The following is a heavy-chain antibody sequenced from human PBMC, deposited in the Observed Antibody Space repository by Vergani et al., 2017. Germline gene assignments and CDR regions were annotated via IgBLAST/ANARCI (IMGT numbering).Heavy chain of an antibody. J-gene: IGHJ6*02. Sequence: QVQLVQSGPEVKKPGSSVKVSCKASGGTFSSYAISWVRQAPGQGLEWMGGIIPIFGTANYAQKFQGRVTITADKSTSTAYMELSSLRSEDTAVYYCARVSGKVQWLERNYGMDVWGQGTTVTVSS. CDR2: IIPIFGTA. CDR3: ARVSGKVQWLERNYGMDV. D-gene: IGHD6-19*01. CDR1: GGTFSSYA. V-gene: IGHV1-69*06.